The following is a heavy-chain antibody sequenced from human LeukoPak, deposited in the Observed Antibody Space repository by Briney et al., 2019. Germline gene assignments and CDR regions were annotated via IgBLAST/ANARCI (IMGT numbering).Heavy chain of an antibody. CDR1: GFTFSDYA. J-gene: IGHJ6*03. Sequence: GGSLRLSCAASGFTFSDYAMSWVRQAPGGGLEWVSAISGSGDKTFHADSVKGRFTTSRDNSKNTLSLQMSSLRVEDSAVYFCAKDTSAWWYHRAYMDVWGTGTTVTVSS. V-gene: IGHV3-23*01. CDR3: AKDTSAWWYHRAYMDV. D-gene: IGHD2-15*01. CDR2: ISGSGDKT.